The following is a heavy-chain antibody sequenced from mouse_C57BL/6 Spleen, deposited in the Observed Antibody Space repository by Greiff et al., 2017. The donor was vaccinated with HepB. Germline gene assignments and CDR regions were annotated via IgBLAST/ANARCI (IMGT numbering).Heavy chain of an antibody. Sequence: VQLQQSGPELVKPGASVKISCKASGYAFSSSWMNWVKQRPGKGLEWIGRIYPGDGDTNYNGKFKGKATLTADKSSSTAYMQLSRLTSDDSAVYFCARRGITTVVEGFDYWGQGTTLTVSS. J-gene: IGHJ2*01. D-gene: IGHD1-1*01. CDR2: IYPGDGDT. V-gene: IGHV1-82*01. CDR3: ARRGITTVVEGFDY. CDR1: GYAFSSSW.